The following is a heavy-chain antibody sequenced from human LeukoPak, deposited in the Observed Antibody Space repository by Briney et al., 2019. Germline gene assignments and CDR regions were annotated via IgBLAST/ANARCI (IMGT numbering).Heavy chain of an antibody. D-gene: IGHD3-10*01. CDR1: GYTFTNYY. V-gene: IGHV1-46*01. J-gene: IGHJ6*03. CDR2: INPGGDNT. CDR3: ARGPSITMVRGGQWYYYMDV. Sequence: ASVKVSYKASGYTFTNYYIHWVRQAPGQGLEWMGLINPGGDNTDYAQNFQGRVTMTRDTSTNTVYMELSSLRSEDTAVYYCARGPSITMVRGGQWYYYMDVWGKGTTVTISS.